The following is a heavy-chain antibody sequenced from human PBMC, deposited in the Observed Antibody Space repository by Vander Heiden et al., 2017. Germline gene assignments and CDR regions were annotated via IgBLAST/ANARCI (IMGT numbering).Heavy chain of an antibody. Sequence: EVQLVESGGGLVQPGGSLRLSRAAPGFTFSSYSMNWVRQAPGKGLEWVSYISSSSSTIYYADSVKGRFTISRDNAKNSLYLQMNSLRDEDTAVYYCARDYLAYCGGDCYPDYFDYWGQGTLVTVSS. CDR2: ISSSSSTI. CDR1: GFTFSSYS. V-gene: IGHV3-48*02. J-gene: IGHJ4*02. CDR3: ARDYLAYCGGDCYPDYFDY. D-gene: IGHD2-21*02.